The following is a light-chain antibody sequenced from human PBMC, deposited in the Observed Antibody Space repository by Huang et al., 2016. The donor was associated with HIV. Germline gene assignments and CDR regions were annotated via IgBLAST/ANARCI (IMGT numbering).Light chain of an antibody. J-gene: IGKJ2*01. V-gene: IGKV3-15*01. CDR3: QQYSDWYT. CDR2: GAS. CDR1: QSVSSN. Sequence: EIVMTQSPATLSVSPGERATLSCRASQSVSSNLAWYQQMPGQAPRLLIYGASTRATGIPARFSGSGSGTECTLTISSLQSEDFAVYYCQQYSDWYTFGQGTKLESK.